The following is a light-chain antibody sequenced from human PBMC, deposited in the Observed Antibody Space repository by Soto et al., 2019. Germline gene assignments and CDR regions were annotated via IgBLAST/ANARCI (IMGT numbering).Light chain of an antibody. CDR1: QTISSW. J-gene: IGKJ4*01. CDR3: QQYYSYPV. CDR2: AAS. V-gene: IGKV1-5*01. Sequence: DIQMTQSPSTLSGSVGDRVTITCRASQTISSWLAWYQQKPGKAPKLLIYAASTLQSGVPSRFSGSGSGTDFTLTISCLQSEDFATYYCQQYYSYPVFGGGTKVEIK.